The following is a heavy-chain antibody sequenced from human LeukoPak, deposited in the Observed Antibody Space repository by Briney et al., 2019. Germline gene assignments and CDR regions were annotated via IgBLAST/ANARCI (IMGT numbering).Heavy chain of an antibody. Sequence: ASVKVSCKASGYTFTSYDINWVRQATGQGLEWMGWMNPNSGNTGYAQKFQGRVTMTRNTSISTAYMELSSLRSEDTAVYYCAISTTGTTMGYYYYYGMDVWGQETTVTVSS. D-gene: IGHD1-1*01. CDR1: GYTFTSYD. CDR2: MNPNSGNT. V-gene: IGHV1-8*01. J-gene: IGHJ6*02. CDR3: AISTTGTTMGYYYYYGMDV.